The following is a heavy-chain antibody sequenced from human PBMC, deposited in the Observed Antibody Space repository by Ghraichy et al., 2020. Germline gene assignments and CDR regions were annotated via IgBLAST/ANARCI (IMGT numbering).Heavy chain of an antibody. CDR2: FSGSGGSP. CDR3: AKDSSVWSRHHDAFDI. J-gene: IGHJ3*02. Sequence: GALRLSCAASGFTFSSYAMSWVRQAPGKGLEWVSAFSGSGGSPYYADSVKGRFTISRDNSKNTLYLQMNSLRAEDTAVYYCAKDSSVWSRHHDAFDIWVQGTMVTVSS. V-gene: IGHV3-23*01. CDR1: GFTFSSYA. D-gene: IGHD6-19*01.